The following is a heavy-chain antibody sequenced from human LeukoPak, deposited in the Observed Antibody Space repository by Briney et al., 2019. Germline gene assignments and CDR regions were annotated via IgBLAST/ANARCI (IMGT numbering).Heavy chain of an antibody. J-gene: IGHJ3*02. Sequence: SETLSLTCAVYVGSFSVYYWSWIRQPPGKGLEWIGEINHSGSTNYNPSLKSRVTISVDTSKNQFSLKLSSVTAADTAVYYCARGGLMVYAVRVQNDAFDIWGQGTMVTVSS. CDR1: VGSFSVYY. CDR2: INHSGST. V-gene: IGHV4-34*01. D-gene: IGHD2-8*01. CDR3: ARGGLMVYAVRVQNDAFDI.